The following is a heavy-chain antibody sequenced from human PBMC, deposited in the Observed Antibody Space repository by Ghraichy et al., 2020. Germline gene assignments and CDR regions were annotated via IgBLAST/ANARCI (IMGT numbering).Heavy chain of an antibody. CDR3: ARDEGPYYYYGMDV. Sequence: SVKVSCKASGGTFSSYAISWVRQAPGQGLEWMGGIIPIFGTANYAQKFQGRVTITADKSTSTAYMELSSLRSEDTAVYYCARDEGPYYYYGMDVWGQGTTVPVTS. V-gene: IGHV1-69*06. CDR2: IIPIFGTA. J-gene: IGHJ6*02. CDR1: GGTFSSYA.